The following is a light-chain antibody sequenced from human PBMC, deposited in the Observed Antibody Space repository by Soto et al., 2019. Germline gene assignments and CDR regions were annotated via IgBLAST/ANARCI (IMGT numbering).Light chain of an antibody. J-gene: IGKJ1*01. CDR1: QSITTD. V-gene: IGKV1-39*01. CDR3: QQSYSSPWT. CDR2: AAS. Sequence: DIQMTQSPYSLSASVGDNVTITCRASQSITTDLNWYQLKPGKAPKLLIYAASRLQSRVPSRFSGSGSGTSFTLTISSLQPEDSATYYCQQSYSSPWTFGQGTPVEIK.